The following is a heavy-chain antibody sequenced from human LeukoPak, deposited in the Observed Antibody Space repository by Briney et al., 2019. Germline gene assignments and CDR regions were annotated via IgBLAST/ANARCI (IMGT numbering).Heavy chain of an antibody. D-gene: IGHD2-2*01. V-gene: IGHV4-34*01. J-gene: IGHJ6*02. Sequence: PSETLSLTCAVYGGSFSGYYWSWIRQPPGKGLEWIGEINHSGSTNYNPSLKSRVTISVDTSKNQFSLKLSSVTAADTAVYYCARGGIVVVPAANYYYYGMDVWGQGTTVTVSS. CDR3: ARGGIVVVPAANYYYYGMDV. CDR1: GGSFSGYY. CDR2: INHSGST.